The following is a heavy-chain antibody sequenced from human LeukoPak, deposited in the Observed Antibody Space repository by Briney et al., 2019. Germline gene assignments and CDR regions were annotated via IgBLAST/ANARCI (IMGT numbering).Heavy chain of an antibody. CDR1: GFTFSNAW. Sequence: PGGSLRLSCAASGFTFSNAWMSRVRQAPGKGLEWVGRIKKKTDTGTTDYAATVKGRFTISRDDSKNTLYLQMNSLKTEDTAMYYCTTSNFGFPFDYWGQGTLVTVSP. V-gene: IGHV3-15*01. CDR3: TTSNFGFPFDY. J-gene: IGHJ4*02. D-gene: IGHD3-3*01. CDR2: IKKKTDTGTT.